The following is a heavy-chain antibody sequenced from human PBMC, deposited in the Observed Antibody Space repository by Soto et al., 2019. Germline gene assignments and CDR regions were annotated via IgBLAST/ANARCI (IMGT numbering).Heavy chain of an antibody. CDR1: GFTFSSYA. Sequence: EVQLLESGGGLVQPGGSLRLSCAASGFTFSSYAMSWVRQAPGKGLEWVSAISGSGGSTYYADSVKGRFTISRDNSKNTLYLEMNSLRAEDTAVYYCAKVGYCSGGSCYGTTRSGYWGQGTLVTVSS. J-gene: IGHJ4*02. CDR3: AKVGYCSGGSCYGTTRSGY. D-gene: IGHD2-15*01. CDR2: ISGSGGST. V-gene: IGHV3-23*01.